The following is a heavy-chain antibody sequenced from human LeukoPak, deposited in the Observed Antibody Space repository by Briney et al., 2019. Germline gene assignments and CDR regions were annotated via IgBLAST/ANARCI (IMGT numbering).Heavy chain of an antibody. Sequence: EASVKVSCKASGYTFTSYGISWVRQAPGQGLEWMGWISAYNGNTNYAQKLQGRVTMTTDTSTSTAYMELRSLRPDDTAVYYCARDAPRSGSIARFDYWGQGTLVTVSS. CDR3: ARDAPRSGSIARFDY. J-gene: IGHJ4*02. D-gene: IGHD3-3*01. CDR1: GYTFTSYG. V-gene: IGHV1-18*01. CDR2: ISAYNGNT.